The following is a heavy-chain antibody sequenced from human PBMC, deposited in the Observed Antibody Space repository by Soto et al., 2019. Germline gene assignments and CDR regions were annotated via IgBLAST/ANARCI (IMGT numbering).Heavy chain of an antibody. D-gene: IGHD5-18*01. Sequence: QPVGSLRLSCAASGFTFSSYAMHWVRQAPGKGLEWVAVISYDGSNKYYADSVKGRFTISRDNSKNTLYLQMNSLRAEDTAVYYCARADTAMVALDYWGQGTLVTVYS. CDR3: ARADTAMVALDY. CDR1: GFTFSSYA. V-gene: IGHV3-30-3*01. CDR2: ISYDGSNK. J-gene: IGHJ4*02.